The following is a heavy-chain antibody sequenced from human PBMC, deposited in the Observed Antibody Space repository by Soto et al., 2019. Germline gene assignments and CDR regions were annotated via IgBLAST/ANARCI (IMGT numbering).Heavy chain of an antibody. J-gene: IGHJ4*02. CDR2: IYHSGST. V-gene: IGHV4-38-2*01. D-gene: IGHD6-6*01. CDR1: GYSISSGYY. Sequence: SETLSLTCAVSGYSISSGYYWGWIRQPPGKGLEWIGSIYHSGSTYYNPSLKSRVTISVDTSKNQFSLKLSSVTAADTAVYYCARVAVEQLEIFDYWGQGALVTVSS. CDR3: ARVAVEQLEIFDY.